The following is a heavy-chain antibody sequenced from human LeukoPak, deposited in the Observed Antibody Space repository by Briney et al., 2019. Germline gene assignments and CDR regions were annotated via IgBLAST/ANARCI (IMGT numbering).Heavy chain of an antibody. CDR3: AELGITMIGGV. CDR2: ISSSGSTI. D-gene: IGHD3-10*02. J-gene: IGHJ6*04. Sequence: GGSLRLSCAVSGFTFSSYAMNWVRQAPGKGLEWVSYISSSGSTIYYADSVKGRFTISRDNAKNSLYLQMNSLRAEDTAVYYCAELGITMIGGVWGKGTTVTISS. CDR1: GFTFSSYA. V-gene: IGHV3-48*03.